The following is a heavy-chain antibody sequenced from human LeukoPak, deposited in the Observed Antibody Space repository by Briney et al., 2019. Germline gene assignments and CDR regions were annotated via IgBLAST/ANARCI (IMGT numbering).Heavy chain of an antibody. CDR3: ARTNLRRNWFDP. CDR2: IYHSGST. Sequence: SETLSLTCTVSGYSISSGYYWGWIRQPPGKGLEWIGSIYHSGSTYYNPSLKSRVTISVDTSKNQFSLKLSSVTAADTAVYYCARTNLRRNWFDPWGQGTLVTVSS. J-gene: IGHJ5*02. V-gene: IGHV4-38-2*02. D-gene: IGHD4-17*01. CDR1: GYSISSGYY.